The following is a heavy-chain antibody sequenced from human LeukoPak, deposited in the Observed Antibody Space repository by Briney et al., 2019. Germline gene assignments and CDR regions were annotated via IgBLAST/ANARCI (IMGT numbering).Heavy chain of an antibody. Sequence: PSETLSLTCTVSGGSISSYYWSWIRQPPGKGLEWIGYIYYSGSTNYNPSLKSRVTISVDTSKNQFSLKLSSVTAADTAVYYCARDEVGHYYDSSGYYIWGQGTLVTVSS. CDR2: IYYSGST. CDR1: GGSISSYY. J-gene: IGHJ4*02. D-gene: IGHD3-22*01. V-gene: IGHV4-59*12. CDR3: ARDEVGHYYDSSGYYI.